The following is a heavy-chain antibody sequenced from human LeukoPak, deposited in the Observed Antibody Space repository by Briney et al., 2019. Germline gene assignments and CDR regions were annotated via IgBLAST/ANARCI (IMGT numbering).Heavy chain of an antibody. CDR3: ASGDYLWGSYLGY. CDR1: GGSLSSSSYY. Sequence: SETLSLTCTVSGGSLSSSSYYWGWIRQPPGKGLEWIGSIYYSGSTYYNPSLKSRVTISVDTSNNQFSLKLSSLTAADTAVYYCASGDYLWGSYLGYWGQGTLVTVSS. V-gene: IGHV4-39*01. CDR2: IYYSGST. D-gene: IGHD3-16*02. J-gene: IGHJ4*02.